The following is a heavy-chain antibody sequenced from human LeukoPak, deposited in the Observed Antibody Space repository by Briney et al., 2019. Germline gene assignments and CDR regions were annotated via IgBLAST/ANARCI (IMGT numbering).Heavy chain of an antibody. J-gene: IGHJ4*02. CDR2: MNPNSGNT. Sequence: ASVKVSCKASGYTFTSYDINWVRQATGQGLEWMGWMNPNSGNTGYAQKFQGRVTMTRNTSISTAYMELSSLRSEGTAVYYCARGYGWGYYDSSGYVDYWGQGTLVTVSS. D-gene: IGHD3-22*01. CDR1: GYTFTSYD. V-gene: IGHV1-8*01. CDR3: ARGYGWGYYDSSGYVDY.